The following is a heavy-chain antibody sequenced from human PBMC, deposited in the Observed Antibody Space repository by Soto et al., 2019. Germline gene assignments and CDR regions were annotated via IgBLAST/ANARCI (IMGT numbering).Heavy chain of an antibody. J-gene: IGHJ4*02. CDR2: ISGSRGST. CDR3: AISVVVAAGTFDY. Sequence: PGGSLRLSCAASGFTFSSYAMILVRQAPGKGLEWVSAISGSRGSTYYADTVKGRFTNTSDNSKNTLYLQMNSLRAEDTAVYYCAISVVVAAGTFDYWGQGTLVTVSS. D-gene: IGHD2-15*01. CDR1: GFTFSSYA. V-gene: IGHV3-23*01.